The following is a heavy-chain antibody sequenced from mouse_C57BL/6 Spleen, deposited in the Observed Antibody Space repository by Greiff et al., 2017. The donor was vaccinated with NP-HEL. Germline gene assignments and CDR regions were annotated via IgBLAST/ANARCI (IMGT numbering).Heavy chain of an antibody. CDR3: ARDREHFDY. CDR1: GFTFSSYA. V-gene: IGHV5-4*01. J-gene: IGHJ2*01. D-gene: IGHD3-1*01. CDR2: ISDGGSYT. Sequence: EVQLVESGGGLVKPGGSLNLSCAASGFTFSSYAMSWVRQPPEKRLEWVATISDGGSYTYYPDNVKGRFTISRDTAKNNLYLQMSHLKSEDTAMYYCARDREHFDYWGQGTTLTVSS.